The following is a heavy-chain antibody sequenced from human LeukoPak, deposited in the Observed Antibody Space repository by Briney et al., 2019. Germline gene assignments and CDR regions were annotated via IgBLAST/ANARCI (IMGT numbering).Heavy chain of an antibody. V-gene: IGHV3-30-3*01. CDR2: ISYDGSNK. Sequence: GGSLRLSCAASGFTFSSYAMHWVRQAPGKGLEWVAVISYDGSNKYYADSVKGRFTISRDNSKNTPYLQMNSLRAEDTAVYYCARELSHDSSGYYPLYYYYGMDVWGQGTTVTVSS. J-gene: IGHJ6*02. D-gene: IGHD3-22*01. CDR3: ARELSHDSSGYYPLYYYYGMDV. CDR1: GFTFSSYA.